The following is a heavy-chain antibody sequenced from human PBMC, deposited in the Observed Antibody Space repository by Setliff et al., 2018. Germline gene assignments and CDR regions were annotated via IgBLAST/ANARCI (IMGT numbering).Heavy chain of an antibody. D-gene: IGHD3-10*01. Sequence: PGGSLRLSCAASGFTFSSYSMNWVRQAPGKGLEWVSSISSSSSYIYYADSVKGRFTISRDNAKNSLYLQMNSLRAEDTAVYYCVRVGGPLWYLDYMDVWGKGTTVTVSS. V-gene: IGHV3-21*01. CDR1: GFTFSSYS. J-gene: IGHJ6*03. CDR2: ISSSSSYI. CDR3: VRVGGPLWYLDYMDV.